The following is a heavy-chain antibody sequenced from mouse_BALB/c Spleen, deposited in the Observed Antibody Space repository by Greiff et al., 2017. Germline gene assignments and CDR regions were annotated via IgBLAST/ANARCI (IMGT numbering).Heavy chain of an antibody. Sequence: VKLLESGPGLVAPSQSLSITCTVSGFSLTSYGVHWVRQPPGKGLEWLGVIWAGGSTNYNSALMSSLSISKDNSKSQVFLIMNRLQTDDAAMYYCAREGTTALRYYFDYWGQGTTLTVSS. J-gene: IGHJ2*01. V-gene: IGHV2-9*02. D-gene: IGHD1-2*01. CDR3: AREGTTALRYYFDY. CDR1: GFSLTSYG. CDR2: IWAGGST.